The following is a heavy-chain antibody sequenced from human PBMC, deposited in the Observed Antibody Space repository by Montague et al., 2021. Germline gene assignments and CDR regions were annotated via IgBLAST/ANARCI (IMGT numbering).Heavy chain of an antibody. CDR3: ALGVYAPFDY. D-gene: IGHD5/OR15-5a*01. V-gene: IGHV4-61*03. CDR2: VYESANS. CDR1: GGSLREFSYF. Sequence: SETLSLTCTVSGGSLREFSYFWSRIRPPQGMELVWYGYVYESANSNHTLTLQSPITTSIAMTKYVLTLRLLSATATDTSFYFCALGVYAPFDYWGQGTLVTVSS. J-gene: IGHJ4*02.